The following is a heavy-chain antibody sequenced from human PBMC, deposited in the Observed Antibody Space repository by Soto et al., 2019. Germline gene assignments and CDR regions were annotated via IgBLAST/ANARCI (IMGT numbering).Heavy chain of an antibody. D-gene: IGHD3-16*01. CDR2: IYYSGST. CDR3: VREIGETREYEAS. Sequence: PTETLSLTCTVSGGSISSYYWSWIRQPPGKGLEWIGYIYYSGSTNYNPSLKSRVTMSVDTSRNQFFLTLRSVTAADSAVYHCVREIGETREYEASSGHTTPVTVS. CDR1: GGSISSYY. J-gene: IGHJ5*01. V-gene: IGHV4-59*01.